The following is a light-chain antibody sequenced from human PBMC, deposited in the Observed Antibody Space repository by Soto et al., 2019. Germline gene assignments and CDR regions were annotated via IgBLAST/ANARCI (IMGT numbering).Light chain of an antibody. CDR1: QGISRS. CDR3: QQYNSYPWT. V-gene: IGKV1-5*03. J-gene: IGKJ1*01. CDR2: EAS. Sequence: DIQMTQSPSSVSASVGDRVTISCQASQGISRSLAWYQQKPGKAPKLLIYEASIFESGVPSRFSGSGSGTEFTLTISSLQPDDFATYYCQQYNSYPWTFSQGTKVDIK.